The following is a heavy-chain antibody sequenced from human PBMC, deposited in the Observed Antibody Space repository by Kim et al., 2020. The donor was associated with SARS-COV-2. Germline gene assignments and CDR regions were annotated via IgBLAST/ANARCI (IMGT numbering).Heavy chain of an antibody. CDR3: ARDRMGSSGYYRWGDAFDI. V-gene: IGHV3-53*01. Sequence: GGSLRLSCAASGFTVSSNYMSWVRQAPGKGLEWVSVIYSGGSTYYADSVKGRFTISRDNSKNTLYLQMNSLRAEDTAVYYCARDRMGSSGYYRWGDAFDIWGQGTMVTVSS. CDR2: IYSGGST. J-gene: IGHJ3*02. D-gene: IGHD3-22*01. CDR1: GFTVSSNY.